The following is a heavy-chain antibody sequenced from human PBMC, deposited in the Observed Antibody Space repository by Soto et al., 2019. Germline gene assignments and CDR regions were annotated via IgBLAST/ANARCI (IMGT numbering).Heavy chain of an antibody. Sequence: GESLKISCKGSGYRFADYWIAWVRQMPGRGLNWMGSTYPGGSDTRYSPSFQGQVAISADKSIGTAYLQWNSLQASDTAMYYCARRQVGAGPFPYTWLAPWGQGSLVTGSA. V-gene: IGHV5-51*01. J-gene: IGHJ5*02. CDR2: TYPGGSDT. CDR3: ARRQVGAGPFPYTWLAP. D-gene: IGHD1-26*01. CDR1: GYRFADYW.